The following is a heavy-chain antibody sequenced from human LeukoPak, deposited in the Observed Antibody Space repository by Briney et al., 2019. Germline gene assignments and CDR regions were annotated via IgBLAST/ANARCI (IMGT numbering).Heavy chain of an antibody. V-gene: IGHV4-59*01. CDR2: IYYSGST. Sequence: SETLSLTCTVSGGSISSYYWSWIRQPPGKGLEWIGYIYYSGSTNYNPSLKSRVTISVDTSKNQFSLKLTSVTAADTAVYYCARGDSSGHPAFDYWGQGTLVTVSS. J-gene: IGHJ4*02. CDR1: GGSISSYY. CDR3: ARGDSSGHPAFDY. D-gene: IGHD3-22*01.